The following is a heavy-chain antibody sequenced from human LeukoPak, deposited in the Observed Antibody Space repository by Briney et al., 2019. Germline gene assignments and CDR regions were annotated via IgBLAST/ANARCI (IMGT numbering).Heavy chain of an antibody. CDR2: ISGSGGST. CDR1: GFTFSSYA. V-gene: IGHV3-23*01. D-gene: IGHD1-26*01. CDR3: AKDQKWELLQYFDY. J-gene: IGHJ4*02. Sequence: GGSLRLSCAASGFTFSSYAMSWVRQAPGKGLEWVSAISGSGGSTYYADSVKGRFTISRDNSRNTLYLQMNSLRAEDTAVYYCAKDQKWELLQYFDYWGQGTLVTVSS.